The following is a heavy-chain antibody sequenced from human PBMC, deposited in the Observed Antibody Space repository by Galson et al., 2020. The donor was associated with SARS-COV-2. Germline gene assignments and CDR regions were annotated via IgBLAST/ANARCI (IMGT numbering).Heavy chain of an antibody. J-gene: IGHJ4*02. V-gene: IGHV1-18*01. CDR3: VRQLSVSSSEGY. CDR2: SSIYNGNA. Sequence: ASVKVSCKSSVYSFSNYGVSWVRQSPGQGLEWMGCSSIYNGNANYARKLQGRVTMNTDTSTSTAYMELRSLTYDDTAVYYCVRQLSVSSSEGYWGQGTMVTVSS. D-gene: IGHD6-6*01. CDR1: VYSFSNYG.